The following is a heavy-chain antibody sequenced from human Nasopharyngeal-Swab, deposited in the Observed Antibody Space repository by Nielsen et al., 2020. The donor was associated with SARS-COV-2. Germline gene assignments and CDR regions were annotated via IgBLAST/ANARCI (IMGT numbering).Heavy chain of an antibody. CDR1: GDTFSNFA. CDR2: IKQDGSEK. V-gene: IGHV3-7*01. CDR3: ARDPGFGYYYDSSGYYDY. J-gene: IGHJ4*02. D-gene: IGHD3-22*01. Sequence: GVLKSSCAASGDTFSNFAMSWGRQAPGKGLEGVANIKQDGSEKYYVDSVKGRFTISRDNAKNSLYLQMNSLRAEDTAVYYCARDPGFGYYYDSSGYYDYWGQGTLVTVSS.